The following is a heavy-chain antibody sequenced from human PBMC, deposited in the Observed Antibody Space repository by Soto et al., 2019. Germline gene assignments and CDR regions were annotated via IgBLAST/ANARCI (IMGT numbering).Heavy chain of an antibody. J-gene: IGHJ5*02. V-gene: IGHV1-2*04. CDR2: INPNSGGT. D-gene: IGHD3-9*01. CDR1: GYTFTGYY. CDR3: ARGPITISWLGFDP. Sequence: ASVKVSCKASGYTFTGYYMHWVRQAPGQGLEWMGWINPNSGGTNYAQKFQGWVTMTRDTSISTAYMELSRLRSDDTAVYYCARGPITISWLGFDPWGQGTLVTVSS.